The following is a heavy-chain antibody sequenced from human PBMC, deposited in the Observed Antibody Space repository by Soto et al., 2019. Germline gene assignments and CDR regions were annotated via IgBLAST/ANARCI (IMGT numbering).Heavy chain of an antibody. J-gene: IGHJ4*02. V-gene: IGHV3-21*05. CDR1: GFTFTDYS. CDR2: ISSTSNIA. D-gene: IGHD4-17*01. CDR3: ASCYGDYEFPCEY. Sequence: LRLSCEGSGFTFTDYSMLWVRQAPGKGLEWVSYISSTSNIAFYVDSVEGRFTTSRDNAKNSLYLQMNSLRDEDTAVYYCASCYGDYEFPCEYWGQGTLVTVSS.